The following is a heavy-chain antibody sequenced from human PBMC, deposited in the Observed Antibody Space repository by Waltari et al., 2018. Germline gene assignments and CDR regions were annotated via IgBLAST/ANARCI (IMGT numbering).Heavy chain of an antibody. CDR2: IYYSGST. D-gene: IGHD4-4*01. Sequence: QLQLQESGPGLVKPSETLSLTCTVSGGSISSSSYYWGWIRQPPGKGLEWIGSIYYSGSTYYNPSLKSRVTISVDTSKNQFSLKLSSVTAADTAVYYCARDRPLHPFDPWGQGTLVTVSS. J-gene: IGHJ5*02. CDR3: ARDRPLHPFDP. V-gene: IGHV4-39*07. CDR1: GGSISSSSYY.